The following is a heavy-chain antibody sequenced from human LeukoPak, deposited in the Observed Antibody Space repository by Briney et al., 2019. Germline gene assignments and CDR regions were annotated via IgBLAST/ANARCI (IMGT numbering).Heavy chain of an antibody. Sequence: SGTLSLTCTVSGGSISSHYWSWIRQPPGKGLEWIGYIYYSGSTNYNPSLKSRVTISVDTSKNQFSLKLSSVTAADTAVYYCARASGRGYSYGGRFDYWGQGTLVTVSS. CDR3: ARASGRGYSYGGRFDY. CDR1: GGSISSHY. CDR2: IYYSGST. J-gene: IGHJ4*02. D-gene: IGHD5-18*01. V-gene: IGHV4-59*11.